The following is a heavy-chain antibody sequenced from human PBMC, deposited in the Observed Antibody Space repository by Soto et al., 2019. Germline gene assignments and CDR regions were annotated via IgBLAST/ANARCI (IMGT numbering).Heavy chain of an antibody. D-gene: IGHD2-2*02. CDR1: GWCSIISKW. CDR2: IYHGGST. V-gene: IGHV4-4*02. CDR3: ASTGYPSRKSCYSGDNYYHYGMEV. Sequence: PSATXSLTGSVGGWCSIISKWWIGFRQPPGKVREWIGEIYHGGSTNYNPSLKSRVTISVDKSKNQFSLKLSSVTAADTAVYYCASTGYPSRKSCYSGDNYYHYGMEVCGQRTTV. J-gene: IGHJ6*01.